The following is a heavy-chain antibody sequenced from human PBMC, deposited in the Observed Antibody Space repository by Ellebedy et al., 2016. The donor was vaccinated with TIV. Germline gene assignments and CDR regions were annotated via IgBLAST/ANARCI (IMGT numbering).Heavy chain of an antibody. Sequence: GESLKISCAASGFTFRNSAMSWVRQAPGEGLEWVSSIAGSGAVTYYADSVKGRFTISRDNSKDTLFLQMNSLRAEDTAIYFCARDPVGVGPAFDVWGQGTMVTVSS. CDR1: GFTFRNSA. J-gene: IGHJ3*01. CDR3: ARDPVGVGPAFDV. CDR2: IAGSGAVT. V-gene: IGHV3-23*01. D-gene: IGHD4-23*01.